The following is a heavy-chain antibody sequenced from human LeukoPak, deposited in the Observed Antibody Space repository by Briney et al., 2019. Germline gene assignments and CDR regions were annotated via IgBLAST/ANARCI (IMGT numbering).Heavy chain of an antibody. V-gene: IGHV4-38-2*01. CDR3: ARRDRWFDP. CDR1: GFSVSSGYY. Sequence: PSETLSLTCAVSGFSVSSGYYWGWIRQPPGKGLEWIGSMCRSGSTSYSPSLKSRVTISLETSKNQVSLKQSSVTAADTAVYYCARRDRWFDPWGQGTLVTVSS. J-gene: IGHJ5*02. CDR2: MCRSGST.